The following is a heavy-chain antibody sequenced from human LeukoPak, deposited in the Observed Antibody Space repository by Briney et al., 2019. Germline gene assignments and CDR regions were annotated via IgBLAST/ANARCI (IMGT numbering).Heavy chain of an antibody. V-gene: IGHV3-30*02. D-gene: IGHD4-23*01. CDR1: GFTFSTYG. Sequence: GGSMRLSCAASGFTFSTYGMHWVRQAPGKGLEWMTFIQAGGDEKYYAESVKGRFTVSRDNSKNTLYLQMNSLRAEDTAVYYCARDTPGYGGDDFDYWGQGALVTVSS. CDR2: IQAGGDEK. CDR3: ARDTPGYGGDDFDY. J-gene: IGHJ4*02.